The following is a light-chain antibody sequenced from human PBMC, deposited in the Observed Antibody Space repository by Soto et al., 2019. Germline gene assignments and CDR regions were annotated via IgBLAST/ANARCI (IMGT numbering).Light chain of an antibody. CDR3: QQYHNWWT. CDR2: DAS. J-gene: IGKJ1*01. Sequence: EIVLTQSPATLSLSPGERATLSCRASQSVSSYLAWYQQKPGQAPSLLIYDASNRATGIPARFSGSGSGTEFTLTIRSLKSDDFAVYYCQQYHNWWTVGQGTKVDIK. CDR1: QSVSSY. V-gene: IGKV3-11*01.